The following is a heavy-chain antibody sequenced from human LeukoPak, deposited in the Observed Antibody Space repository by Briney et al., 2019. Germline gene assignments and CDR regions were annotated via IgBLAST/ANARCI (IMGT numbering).Heavy chain of an antibody. J-gene: IGHJ4*02. CDR1: GFTLSSYP. CDR2: IGASGHKT. V-gene: IGHV3-23*01. CDR3: AKGRTYSTAYFDY. D-gene: IGHD2-15*01. Sequence: PGGSLRPSCPGTGFTLSSYPMSWVRQAPGRGLEWVSTIGASGHKTYYADSVKGRFTISRDESKNTLYLQMSSLGAEDTALYYCAKGRTYSTAYFDYWGQGTLVTVSS.